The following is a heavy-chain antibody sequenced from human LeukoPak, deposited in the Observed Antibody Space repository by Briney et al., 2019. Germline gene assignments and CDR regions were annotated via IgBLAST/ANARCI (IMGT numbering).Heavy chain of an antibody. J-gene: IGHJ4*02. Sequence: GGSLRLSCAASGFTFSSYAMSWVRQAPGKGLEWVSAISGSGGSTYYADSVKGRFTISRDNSKNTLYLQMNSLRAEDTAVYYCAKALVVPAAMVPPPFDYWGQGTLVTVSS. CDR3: AKALVVPAAMVPPPFDY. D-gene: IGHD2-2*01. CDR1: GFTFSSYA. V-gene: IGHV3-23*01. CDR2: ISGSGGST.